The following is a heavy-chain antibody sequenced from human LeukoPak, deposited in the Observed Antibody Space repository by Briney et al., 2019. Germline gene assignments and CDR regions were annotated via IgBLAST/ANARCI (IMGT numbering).Heavy chain of an antibody. CDR3: ARGDYYGSGSYYADLAFDI. J-gene: IGHJ3*02. D-gene: IGHD3-10*01. V-gene: IGHV1-18*01. CDR2: ISAYNGNT. CDR1: GYTFTSYG. Sequence: EASVKVSCKASGYTFTSYGISWVRQAPGQGLEWMGWISAYNGNTNYAQKLQGRVTMTTDTSTSTAYMELRSLRSDDTAVYYCARGDYYGSGSYYADLAFDIWGQGTMVTVSS.